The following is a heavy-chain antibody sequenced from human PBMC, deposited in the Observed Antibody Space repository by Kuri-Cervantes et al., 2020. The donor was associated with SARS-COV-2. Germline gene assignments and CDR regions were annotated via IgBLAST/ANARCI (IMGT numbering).Heavy chain of an antibody. CDR1: GYTLTELS. D-gene: IGHD4/OR15-4a*01. J-gene: IGHJ4*02. V-gene: IGHV1-24*01. CDR2: FDPEDGET. Sequence: ASVKVSCKVSGYTLTELSMHWVRQAPGKGLEWMGGFDPEDGETIYAQKFQGRVTMTEGTSTDTAYMELSSLRSEDTAVYYCARDFPGGLTTGDYWGQGTLVTVSS. CDR3: ARDFPGGLTTGDY.